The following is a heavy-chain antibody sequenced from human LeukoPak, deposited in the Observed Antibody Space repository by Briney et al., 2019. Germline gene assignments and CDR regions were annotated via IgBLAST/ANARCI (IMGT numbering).Heavy chain of an antibody. J-gene: IGHJ4*02. V-gene: IGHV4-39*01. CDR1: GGPISSSSYY. Sequence: SETLSLTCTVSGGPISSSSYYWGWIRQPQGKGLDWIGRSYYSGSPYYNPSLKSRVTISVDTSKNQFSLKLSSVTAADTAVYYCARRGAVAGSSGNYYFDYWGQGTLVTVSS. CDR2: SYYSGSP. CDR3: ARRGAVAGSSGNYYFDY. D-gene: IGHD6-19*01.